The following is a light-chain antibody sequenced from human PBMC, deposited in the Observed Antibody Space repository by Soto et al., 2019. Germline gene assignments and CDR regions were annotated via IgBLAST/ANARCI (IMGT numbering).Light chain of an antibody. J-gene: IGKJ1*01. Sequence: DIQMTQSPPTLSASVGDRVTITCRASQPISSWLAWYDQKPGEVPKLLIYDASALPRGVPSRFSGSGSGTKFTLTIASLQPDDFATYYYQQYETFSGTFGPGTKVDIK. CDR1: QPISSW. CDR2: DAS. V-gene: IGKV1-5*01. CDR3: QQYETFSGT.